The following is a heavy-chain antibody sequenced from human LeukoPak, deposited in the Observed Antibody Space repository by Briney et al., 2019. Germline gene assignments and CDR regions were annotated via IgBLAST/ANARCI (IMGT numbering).Heavy chain of an antibody. D-gene: IGHD3-10*01. V-gene: IGHV3-30-3*01. CDR1: GFTFSSYA. CDR3: AKDGNDGSGSYLDYYYMDV. Sequence: GGSLRLSCAASGFTFSSYAMHWVRQAPGKGLEWVAVISYDGSNKYYADSVKGRFTISRDNSKNTLYLQMNSLRAEDTAVYYCAKDGNDGSGSYLDYYYMDVWGKGTTVTVSS. J-gene: IGHJ6*03. CDR2: ISYDGSNK.